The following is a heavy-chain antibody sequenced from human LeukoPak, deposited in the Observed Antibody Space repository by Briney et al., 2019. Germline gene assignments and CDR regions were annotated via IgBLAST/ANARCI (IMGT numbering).Heavy chain of an antibody. CDR2: IIPIFGTA. J-gene: IGHJ1*01. Sequence: ASVKVSCKTPRGTFSNYAISWVRQAPGQGLEWMGGIIPIFGTANYAQKFQGRVTITADESTSTAYMELSSLRSEDTAVYYCARDSSSYGDYGEYLEYFQHWGQGTLVTVSS. V-gene: IGHV1-69*13. CDR1: RGTFSNYA. CDR3: ARDSSSYGDYGEYLEYFQH. D-gene: IGHD4-17*01.